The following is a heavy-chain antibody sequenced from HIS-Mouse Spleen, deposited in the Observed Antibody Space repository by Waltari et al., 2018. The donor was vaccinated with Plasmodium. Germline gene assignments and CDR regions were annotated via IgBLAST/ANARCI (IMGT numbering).Heavy chain of an antibody. CDR3: AILVQLEPPFDY. J-gene: IGHJ4*02. CDR2: MSGSGGST. D-gene: IGHD1-1*01. CDR1: GFTFSSYA. Sequence: EVKLLESGGGLVKPGGSVRLSFAASGFTFSSYAMSWVRQVPGKGLEWVSAMSGSGGSTYYADSVKGRFTISRDNSKNTLYLQMNSLRAEDTAVYYCAILVQLEPPFDYWGQGTLVTVSS. V-gene: IGHV3-23*01.